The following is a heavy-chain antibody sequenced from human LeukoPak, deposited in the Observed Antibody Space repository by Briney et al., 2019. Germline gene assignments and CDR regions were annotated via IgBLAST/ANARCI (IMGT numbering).Heavy chain of an antibody. CDR3: ARALKVRYFDWLLPRY. Sequence: GGSLRLSCAASGFTFSSYGMHWVRQAPGKGLEWAAVISYDGSNKYYADSVKGRFTISRDNSKNTLYLQMNSLRAEDTAVYYCARALKVRYFDWLLPRYWGQGTLVTVSS. V-gene: IGHV3-30*19. J-gene: IGHJ4*02. D-gene: IGHD3-9*01. CDR1: GFTFSSYG. CDR2: ISYDGSNK.